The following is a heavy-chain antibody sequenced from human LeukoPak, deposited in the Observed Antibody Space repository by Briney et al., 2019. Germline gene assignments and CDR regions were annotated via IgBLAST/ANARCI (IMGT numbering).Heavy chain of an antibody. CDR1: GGSINSYY. Sequence: SETLSLTCTVSGGSINSYYWSWIRQPAGKGLEWIGRIYTSGSTNYNPSLKSRVTMSVDTSKNQFSLKLSSVTAAATAVYYCARTRGEYYDILTGYYQPPAPYYFDYWGQGTLVTVSS. CDR3: ARTRGEYYDILTGYYQPPAPYYFDY. J-gene: IGHJ4*02. CDR2: IYTSGST. D-gene: IGHD3-9*01. V-gene: IGHV4-4*07.